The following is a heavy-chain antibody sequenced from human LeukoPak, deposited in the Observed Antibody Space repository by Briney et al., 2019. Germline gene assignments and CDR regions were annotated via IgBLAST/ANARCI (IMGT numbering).Heavy chain of an antibody. CDR2: INHSGST. Sequence: PSETLSHTCAVYGGSFSGYYWSWIRQPPGKGLEWIGEINHSGSTNYNPSLKSRVTISVDTSKNQFSLKLSSVTAADTAVYYCASSRARAFDIWGQGTMVTVSS. V-gene: IGHV4-34*01. D-gene: IGHD2-2*01. CDR3: ASSRARAFDI. CDR1: GGSFSGYY. J-gene: IGHJ3*02.